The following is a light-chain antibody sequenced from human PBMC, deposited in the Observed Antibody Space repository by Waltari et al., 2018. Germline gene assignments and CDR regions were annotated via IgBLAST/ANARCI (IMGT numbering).Light chain of an antibody. CDR1: QSVLHNY. V-gene: IGKV3-20*01. CDR2: GAY. Sequence: EIVLTQSPGTLSLSPGESATLSCRASQSVLHNYLAWYQQKPGQPHRLLIYGAYNSATGVPDRFSGSGSGTDFTLTISRLEPEDFAVYYCQQYASPPPLTFGGGAKVEIK. CDR3: QQYASPPPLT. J-gene: IGKJ4*01.